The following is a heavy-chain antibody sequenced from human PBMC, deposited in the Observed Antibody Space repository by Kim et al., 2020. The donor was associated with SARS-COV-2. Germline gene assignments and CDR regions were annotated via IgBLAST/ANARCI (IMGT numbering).Heavy chain of an antibody. CDR3: ARKPTTSSCSYYFDY. D-gene: IGHD6-13*01. CDR2: ISYDGTNN. V-gene: IGHV3-30*04. J-gene: IGHJ4*01. Sequence: GGSLRLSCAASGFSFSNYAMFWVRQAPGKGLEWVALISYDGTNNDYADSVNGRFTISRDNSKSTLYLQMNSLRVADTAVYFCARKPTTSSCSYYFDYWG. CDR1: GFSFSNYA.